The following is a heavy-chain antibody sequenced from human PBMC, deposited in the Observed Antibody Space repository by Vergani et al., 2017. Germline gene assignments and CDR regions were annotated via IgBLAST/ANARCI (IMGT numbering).Heavy chain of an antibody. CDR2: ISYDGTQK. CDR3: AKELRYDFWSGYYGPLDY. J-gene: IGHJ4*02. CDR1: GFTSSYYG. V-gene: IGHV3-30*18. D-gene: IGHD3-3*01. Sequence: QVHLVESGGGVVQPGRSLRLSCVVSGFTSSYYGMHWVRQAPGKGLEWVAVISYDGTQKYYADSVKGRFTISRDNSKNTLYLQMNSLRAEDTAVYYCAKELRYDFWSGYYGPLDYWGQGSLVTVSS.